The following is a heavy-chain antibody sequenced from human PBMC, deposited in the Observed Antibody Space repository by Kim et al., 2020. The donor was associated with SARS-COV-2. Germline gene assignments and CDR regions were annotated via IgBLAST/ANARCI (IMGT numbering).Heavy chain of an antibody. CDR2: INHSGST. J-gene: IGHJ6*03. CDR3: ARNYIYQLPYYYYYMDV. V-gene: IGHV4-34*01. CDR1: GGSFSGYY. Sequence: SETLSLTCAVYGGSFSGYYWSWIRQPPGKGLEWIGEINHSGSTNYNPSLKSRVTISVDTSKNQFSLKLSSVTAADTAVYYCARNYIYQLPYYYYYMDVWG. D-gene: IGHD2-2*01.